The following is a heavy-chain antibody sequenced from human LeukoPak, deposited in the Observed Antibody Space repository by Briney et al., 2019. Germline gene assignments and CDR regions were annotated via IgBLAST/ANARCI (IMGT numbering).Heavy chain of an antibody. V-gene: IGHV3-NL1*01. CDR3: AREGHSSGHAPAFGI. CDR2: RFT. CDR1: GFTFSTSV. J-gene: IGHJ3*02. Sequence: PGGSLRLSCEAPGFTFSTSVMHWVRQAPGKGLEWVAGRFTHYVDSVKGRFTISGDNSKKTVYLRMNSLRPEDTAIYYCAREGHSSGHAPAFGIWGQGTMVTVSS. D-gene: IGHD3-22*01.